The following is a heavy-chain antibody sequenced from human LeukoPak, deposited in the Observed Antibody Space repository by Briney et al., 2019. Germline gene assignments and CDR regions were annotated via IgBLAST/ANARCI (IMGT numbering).Heavy chain of an antibody. Sequence: SETLSLTCTVSGGSISSHYWSWIRQPPGKGLEWIGYIYYSVSTNYNPYLKSRVTISVDTSKSQFSLKLSSVTAADTAVYYCAREPVVATINHYYYYYMDVWGKGTTVTVSS. J-gene: IGHJ6*03. CDR1: GGSISSHY. CDR2: IYYSVST. D-gene: IGHD5-12*01. CDR3: AREPVVATINHYYYYYMDV. V-gene: IGHV4-59*11.